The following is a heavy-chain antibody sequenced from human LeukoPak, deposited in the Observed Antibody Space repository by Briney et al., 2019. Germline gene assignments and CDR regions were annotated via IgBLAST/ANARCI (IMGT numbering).Heavy chain of an antibody. CDR2: TKQDGSQK. J-gene: IGHJ4*02. CDR1: GFTFSTYW. V-gene: IGHV3-7*03. D-gene: IGHD4-17*01. Sequence: GGSLRLSCAASGFTFSTYWMSWVRQAPGEGLEWVANTKQDGSQKYSVDSVKGRFTISRDNSKRTLYLQMDSLRADDTALYCCAKGHGDWKGNYLDYWGQGTLVTVSS. CDR3: AKGHGDWKGNYLDY.